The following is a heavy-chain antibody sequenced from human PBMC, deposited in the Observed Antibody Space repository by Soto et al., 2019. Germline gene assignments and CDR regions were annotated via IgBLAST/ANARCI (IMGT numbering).Heavy chain of an antibody. V-gene: IGHV4-59*06. CDR3: VRGRGYSYQNYFDL. J-gene: IGHJ5*02. CDR1: GGSISSYY. Sequence: SEPLSITCTVSGGSISSYYWSWIRQPAGKGLEWLGIIDYSGTTYYNPSLRSRLSISLDTSQNQFSLQVTSMTAADTAVYFCVRGRGYSYQNYFDLWGQGSLVTVSS. CDR2: IDYSGTT. D-gene: IGHD5-18*01.